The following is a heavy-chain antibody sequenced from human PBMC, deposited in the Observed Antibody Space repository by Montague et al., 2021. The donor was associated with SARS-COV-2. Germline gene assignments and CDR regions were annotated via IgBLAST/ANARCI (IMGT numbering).Heavy chain of an antibody. CDR3: SRYLYSGTYFGLNDAFDI. CDR2: TCYRSEWYF. J-gene: IGHJ3*02. CDR1: GDSVSSNNAA. V-gene: IGHV6-1*01. Sequence: CAISGDSVSSNNAAWNWIRQSPSRGLEWLGRTCYRSEWYFDYAISLRGRITINPDTSKNQFSLPLDSVTLDDTAVYYCSRYLYSGTYFGLNDAFDIWGQGTTVTVSS. D-gene: IGHD1-26*01.